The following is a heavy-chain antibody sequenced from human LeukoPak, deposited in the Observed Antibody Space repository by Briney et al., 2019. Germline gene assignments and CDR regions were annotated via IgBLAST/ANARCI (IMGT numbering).Heavy chain of an antibody. D-gene: IGHD3-9*01. J-gene: IGHJ5*02. CDR2: VYYSGST. V-gene: IGHV4-39*01. CDR3: ERLLLTGDGGRGWFDP. Sequence: SETLSLTCTVSGGSISTSTHYWGWIRQPPGMGLEWIGNVYYSGSTDYNPSLKSRVTISVDTSTNQFPLKLSSVTAADTAVYYCERLLLTGDGGRGWFDPWGQGTLVTVSS. CDR1: GGSISTSTHY.